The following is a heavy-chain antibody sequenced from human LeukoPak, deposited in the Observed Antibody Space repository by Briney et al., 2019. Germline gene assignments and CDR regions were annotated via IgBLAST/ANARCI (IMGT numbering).Heavy chain of an antibody. CDR3: ARDHSSSTFDP. D-gene: IGHD6-6*01. CDR1: GFTVSSNY. J-gene: IGHJ5*02. CDR2: IYSGGST. Sequence: PGGSLRLSCAASGFTVSSNYMSWGRQAPGKGLEWGSVIYSGGSTYYADSVKGRFTISRDNSKNTLYLQMNRLRAEDTAVYYCARDHSSSTFDPWGQGTLVTVSS. V-gene: IGHV3-53*01.